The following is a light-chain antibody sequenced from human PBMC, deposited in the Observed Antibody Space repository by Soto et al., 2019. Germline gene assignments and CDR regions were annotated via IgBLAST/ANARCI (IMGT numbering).Light chain of an antibody. J-gene: IGLJ2*01. CDR1: ISDFVIYNY. V-gene: IGLV2-14*01. CDR3: SSYTSSSTV. Sequence: QSALTQPASVSGSPGQSITISCTGTISDFVIYNYVSWYQQHPGKAPKLMLYGVSNRPSGVSNRFSGSKSGNTASLTISGLQAEDEADYYCSSYTSSSTVFGGGTKLTVL. CDR2: GVS.